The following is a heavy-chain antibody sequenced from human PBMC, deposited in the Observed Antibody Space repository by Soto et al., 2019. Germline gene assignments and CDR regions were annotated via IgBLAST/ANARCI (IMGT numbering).Heavy chain of an antibody. D-gene: IGHD4-17*01. CDR1: GFTFSSYA. CDR2: ISGSGGST. V-gene: IGHV3-23*01. Sequence: EVQLLESGGGLVQPGGSLRLSCAASGFTFSSYAMSWVRQAPGKGLEWVSAISGSGGSTYYADSVKGRFTISRDNSKNTLYLQMNSLRAEDTAVYYCAKVHYGDYVCYYSYGMDVWGQGTTVTVSS. CDR3: AKVHYGDYVCYYSYGMDV. J-gene: IGHJ6*02.